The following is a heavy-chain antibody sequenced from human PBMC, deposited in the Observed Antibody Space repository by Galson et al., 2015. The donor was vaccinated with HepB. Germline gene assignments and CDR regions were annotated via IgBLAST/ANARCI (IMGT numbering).Heavy chain of an antibody. CDR1: GGSFSGYY. J-gene: IGHJ6*02. CDR2: INHSGST. Sequence: LSLTCAVYGGSFSGYYWSWIRQPPGKGLEWIGEINHSGSTNYNPSLKSRVTISVDTSKNQFSLKLSSVTAADTAVYYCAGGAAFPPSYYYYGMDVWGQGTTVTASS. D-gene: IGHD2-15*01. V-gene: IGHV4-34*01. CDR3: AGGAAFPPSYYYYGMDV.